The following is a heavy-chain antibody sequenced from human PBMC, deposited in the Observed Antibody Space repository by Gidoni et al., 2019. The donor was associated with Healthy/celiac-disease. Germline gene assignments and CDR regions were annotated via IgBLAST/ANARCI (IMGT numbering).Heavy chain of an antibody. CDR2: INHSGST. J-gene: IGHJ3*02. D-gene: IGHD3-3*01. CDR3: ARARITIFGVVRNAFDI. V-gene: IGHV4-34*01. Sequence: QVQLQQWGAGLLTPSETLSLTCAVYGGSFSGYYWSWIRQPPGKGLEWIGEINHSGSTNYNPSLKSRVTISVDTSKNQFSLKLSSVTAADTAVYYCARARITIFGVVRNAFDIWGQGTMVTVSS. CDR1: GGSFSGYY.